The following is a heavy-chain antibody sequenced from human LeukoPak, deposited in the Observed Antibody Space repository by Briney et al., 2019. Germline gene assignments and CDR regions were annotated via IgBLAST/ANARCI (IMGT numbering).Heavy chain of an antibody. D-gene: IGHD2-15*01. CDR2: IYYSGST. V-gene: IGHV4-39*07. J-gene: IGHJ5*02. CDR1: GGSISSSSYY. Sequence: PSETLSLTCTVSGGSISSSSYYWGWIRQPPGKGLEWIGSIYYSGSTYYNPSLKSRVTISVDTSKNQFSLNLSSVTAADTAVYYCARDSATYCSGGSCYRAKWFDPWGQGTLVTVSS. CDR3: ARDSATYCSGGSCYRAKWFDP.